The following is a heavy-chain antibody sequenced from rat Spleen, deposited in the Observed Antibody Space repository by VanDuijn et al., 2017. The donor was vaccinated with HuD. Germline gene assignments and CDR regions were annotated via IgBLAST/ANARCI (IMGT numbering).Heavy chain of an antibody. Sequence: EVQLVESGGGLVQPGRSLKISCAASGFTFSNYYMAWVRQAPTKGLEWVAYISTGGHHTYYRDSVKGRFTISRNNAKNTLYLQMDSLRSEATATYYCARHGGLRNWFAYWGQGTLVTVSS. V-gene: IGHV5-25*01. D-gene: IGHD1-11*01. CDR3: ARHGGLRNWFAY. CDR2: ISTGGHHT. CDR1: GFTFSNYY. J-gene: IGHJ3*01.